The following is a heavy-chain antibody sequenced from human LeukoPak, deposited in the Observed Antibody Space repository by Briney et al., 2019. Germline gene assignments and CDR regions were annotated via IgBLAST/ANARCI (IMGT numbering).Heavy chain of an antibody. Sequence: PGGSLRLSCAASGFTFSSYAMHWVRQAPGKGLGWVAVISYDGSNKYYADSVKGRFTISRDNSKNTLYLQMNSLRAEDTAVYYCARDKEVRGVIYYYYYYMDVWGKGTTVTVSS. CDR3: ARDKEVRGVIYYYYYYMDV. J-gene: IGHJ6*03. CDR1: GFTFSSYA. CDR2: ISYDGSNK. D-gene: IGHD3-10*01. V-gene: IGHV3-30*04.